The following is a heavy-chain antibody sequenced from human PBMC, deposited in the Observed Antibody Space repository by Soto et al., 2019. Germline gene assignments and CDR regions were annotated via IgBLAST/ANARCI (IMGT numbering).Heavy chain of an antibody. CDR1: GGSISSGGYS. D-gene: IGHD2-2*01. CDR3: ARAGVYCSSTSCSPHWFDP. CDR2: IYHSGST. V-gene: IGHV4-30-2*01. J-gene: IGHJ5*02. Sequence: KPSETLSLTCAVSGGSISSGGYSWSWIRQPPGKGLEWIGYIYHSGSTYYNPSLKSRVTISVDRSKNQFSLKLSSVTAADTAVYYCARAGVYCSSTSCSPHWFDPWGQGTLVTVSS.